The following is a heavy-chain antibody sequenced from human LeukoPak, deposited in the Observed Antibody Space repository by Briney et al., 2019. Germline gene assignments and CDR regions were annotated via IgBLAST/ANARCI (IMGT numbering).Heavy chain of an antibody. CDR1: GFTFSSYA. CDR2: ISGSGGST. V-gene: IGHV3-23*01. CDR3: AVWGSYRSAFDY. Sequence: GGSLRLSCAASGFTFSSYAMSWVRQAPGKGLEWVSAISGSGGSTYYADSVKGRFTISRDNSKNTLYLQMNSLRAEDTAVYYCAVWGSYRSAFDYWGQGTLVTVSS. D-gene: IGHD3-16*02. J-gene: IGHJ4*02.